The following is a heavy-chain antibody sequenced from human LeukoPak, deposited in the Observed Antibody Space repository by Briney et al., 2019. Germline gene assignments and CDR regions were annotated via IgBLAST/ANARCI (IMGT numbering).Heavy chain of an antibody. CDR3: ARNQAVAANRGASDV. CDR2: IYYNGNT. Sequence: SDTLSLTCAVSGYSISSNNWWAWARQPPGKGLEWIGYIYYNGNTYYNPYNPSLTSRVTMSVDTSKNQFSLKLDSVTEIDTAMYYCARNQAVAANRGASDVWGQGTMVIVSS. J-gene: IGHJ3*01. CDR1: GYSISSNNW. D-gene: IGHD6-19*01. V-gene: IGHV4-28*01.